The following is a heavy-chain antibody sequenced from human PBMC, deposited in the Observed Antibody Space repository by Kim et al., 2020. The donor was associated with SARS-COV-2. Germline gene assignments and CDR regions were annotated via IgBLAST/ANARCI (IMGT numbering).Heavy chain of an antibody. J-gene: IGHJ4*02. CDR2: IYSGGST. V-gene: IGHV3-53*01. CDR1: GFTISSNY. CDR3: ARDMAAAGRDY. Sequence: GGSLRLSCAASGFTISSNYMSWVRQAPGKGLELVSIIYSGGSTYYADSVKGRFTISRDNSKNTLYLQMNSLRAEDTAVYYCARDMAAAGRDYWGQGTLVTVSS. D-gene: IGHD6-13*01.